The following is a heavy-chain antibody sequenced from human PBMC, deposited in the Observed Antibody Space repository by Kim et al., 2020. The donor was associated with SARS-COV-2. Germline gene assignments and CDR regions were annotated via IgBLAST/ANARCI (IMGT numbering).Heavy chain of an antibody. D-gene: IGHD6-19*01. CDR3: ARLVAMATPDAFNI. Sequence: VDSVKGRFTISRDNPKNPLYLQMNGLRAEDPAVYYCARLVAMATPDAFNIWGQGTMVTVSS. J-gene: IGHJ3*02. V-gene: IGHV3-7*01.